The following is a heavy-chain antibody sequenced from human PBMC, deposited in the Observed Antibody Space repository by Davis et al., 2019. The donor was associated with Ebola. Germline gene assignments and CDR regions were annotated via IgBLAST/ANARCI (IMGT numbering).Heavy chain of an antibody. D-gene: IGHD2-15*01. J-gene: IGHJ4*02. CDR3: ARVGGGSGGYYFDY. CDR2: IYYSGST. V-gene: IGHV4-59*01. Sequence: MPSETLSLTCTVSGGSISSYYWSWIRQPPGKGLEWIGYIYYSGSTNYNPSLKSRVTISVDTSKNQFSLKLNSVTAADTAVYYCARVGGGSGGYYFDYWGQGTLVTVSS. CDR1: GGSISSYY.